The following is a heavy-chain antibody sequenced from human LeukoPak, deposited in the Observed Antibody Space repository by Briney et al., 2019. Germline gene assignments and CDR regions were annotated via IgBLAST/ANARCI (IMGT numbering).Heavy chain of an antibody. CDR3: AKVEMATISPHFDY. V-gene: IGHV3-23*01. CDR1: GFTLSRYW. D-gene: IGHD5-24*01. CDR2: ISGSGGST. Sequence: QPGGSLRLSCAASGFTLSRYWMHWVRQAPGKGLEWVSAISGSGGSTYYADSVKGRFTISRDNSKNTLYLQMNSLRAEDTAVYYCAKVEMATISPHFDYWGQGTLVTVSS. J-gene: IGHJ4*02.